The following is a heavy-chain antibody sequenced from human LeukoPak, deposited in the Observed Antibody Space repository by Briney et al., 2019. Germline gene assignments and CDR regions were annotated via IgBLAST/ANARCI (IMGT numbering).Heavy chain of an antibody. Sequence: GESLKISCEGSGYRFASYWVGWVRQMPGKGLEWMGIIYPGDSDTRYSPSFQGQVTISADKSISTAYLQWSSLKASDTAMYYCARLYGGYSSSSFFYWGQGTLVTVSS. J-gene: IGHJ4*02. CDR3: ARLYGGYSSSSFFY. CDR1: GYRFASYW. V-gene: IGHV5-51*01. D-gene: IGHD6-6*01. CDR2: IYPGDSDT.